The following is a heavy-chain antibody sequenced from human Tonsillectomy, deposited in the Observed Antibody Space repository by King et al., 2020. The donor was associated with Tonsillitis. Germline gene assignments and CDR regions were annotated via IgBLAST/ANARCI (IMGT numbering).Heavy chain of an antibody. CDR3: ARDTPYDSSGFDY. CDR1: GFSFSDYS. J-gene: IGHJ4*02. V-gene: IGHV3-11*01. CDR2: ISSSGRTT. Sequence: VQLVESGGGLVKPGGSLRLSCAASGFSFSDYSMSWIRQAPGKGLEWISYISSSGRTTYYADSVKGRFTISRDNAKNSLYLQMNSLRAEDTAVYYCARDTPYDSSGFDYRGQGTLVTVSS. D-gene: IGHD3-22*01.